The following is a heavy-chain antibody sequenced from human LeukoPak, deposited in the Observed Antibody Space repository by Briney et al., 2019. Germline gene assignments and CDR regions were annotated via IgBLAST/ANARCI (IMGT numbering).Heavy chain of an antibody. J-gene: IGHJ6*02. Sequence: SETLSLTCTVSGASISSGDYYWSWIRQPPGKGLEGIAYIYYSGSTYYNPSLKSRVTISVDTSKNQFSLKLSSVTAADTAVYYCSRGAIVATTLSYDYGMDVWGQETTVTVSS. D-gene: IGHD1-26*01. CDR2: IYYSGST. CDR1: GASISSGDYY. V-gene: IGHV4-30-4*01. CDR3: SRGAIVATTLSYDYGMDV.